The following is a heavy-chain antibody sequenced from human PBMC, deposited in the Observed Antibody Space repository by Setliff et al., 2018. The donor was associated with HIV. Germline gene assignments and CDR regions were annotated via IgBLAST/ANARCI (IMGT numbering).Heavy chain of an antibody. D-gene: IGHD1-26*01. Sequence: GGSLRLSCAASGFSFTTYALHWVRQAPGKGLEWVSSIIIGTTYVFYADSLKGRFSISTDNAKNSLYLQMDGLTIDDTAVYYCSRGPPSGTYMNYWGQGTLVTAPQ. V-gene: IGHV3-21*06. CDR1: GFSFTTYA. CDR2: IIIGTTYV. J-gene: IGHJ4*02. CDR3: SRGPPSGTYMNY.